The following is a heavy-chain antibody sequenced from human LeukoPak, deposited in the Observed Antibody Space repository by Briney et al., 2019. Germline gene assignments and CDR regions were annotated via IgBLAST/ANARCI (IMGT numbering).Heavy chain of an antibody. Sequence: PGGSLRLSCAASGFTFGSYAMSWVRQAPGKGLEWVSAISGSGGSTYYADSVKGRFTISRDNSKNTLYLQMNSLRAEDTAVYYCAKVGPYDSSGYYFTFQHWGQGTLVTVSS. CDR2: ISGSGGST. J-gene: IGHJ1*01. V-gene: IGHV3-23*01. CDR1: GFTFGSYA. D-gene: IGHD3-22*01. CDR3: AKVGPYDSSGYYFTFQH.